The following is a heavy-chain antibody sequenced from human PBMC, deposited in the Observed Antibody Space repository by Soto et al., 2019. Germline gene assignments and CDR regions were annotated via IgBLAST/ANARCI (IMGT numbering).Heavy chain of an antibody. Sequence: QVQLQESGPGLVKPSQTLSLTCTVSGGSISSGGYYWSWIRQHPGKGLEWIGYIYYSGSTYYNPSLKSRVTISVDTSKNHFSLKLSSVTAADTAVYYCARDVIAAANNWFDPWGQGTLVTVSS. CDR1: GGSISSGGYY. V-gene: IGHV4-31*03. J-gene: IGHJ5*02. D-gene: IGHD6-13*01. CDR3: ARDVIAAANNWFDP. CDR2: IYYSGST.